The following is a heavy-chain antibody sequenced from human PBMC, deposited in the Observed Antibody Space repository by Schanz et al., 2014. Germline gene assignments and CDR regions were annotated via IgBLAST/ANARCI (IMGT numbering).Heavy chain of an antibody. CDR3: ARDQSPYTNSSDVRYLDY. V-gene: IGHV1-18*01. D-gene: IGHD6-6*01. CDR1: GGTFSSDT. CDR2: INGYNGHT. J-gene: IGHJ4*02. Sequence: QVQLIQSGAEVKKPGSSMKVSCKASGGTFSSDTFSWVRQAPGQGLEWMGWINGYNGHTLYAQKFQGRVTMTTDTSTSTAYMDLRSLRSDDTAVYYCARDQSPYTNSSDVRYLDYWGQGSLVTVSS.